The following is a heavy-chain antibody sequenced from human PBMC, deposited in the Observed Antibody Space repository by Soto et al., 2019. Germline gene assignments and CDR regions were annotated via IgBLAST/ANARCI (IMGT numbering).Heavy chain of an antibody. CDR1: GGSISSSNW. Sequence: PSETLSLTCAVSGGSISSSNWWSWVRQPPGKGLEWIGEIYHSGSTNYNPSLKSRVTISVDKSKNQFSLKLSSVTAADTAVYYCARGYYCSSTGCYEDYYYGMDVWGQGTTVTVSS. J-gene: IGHJ6*02. D-gene: IGHD2-2*01. V-gene: IGHV4-4*02. CDR2: IYHSGST. CDR3: ARGYYCSSTGCYEDYYYGMDV.